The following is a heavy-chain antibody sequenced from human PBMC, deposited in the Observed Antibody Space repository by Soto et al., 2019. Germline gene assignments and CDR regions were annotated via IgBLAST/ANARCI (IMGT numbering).Heavy chain of an antibody. V-gene: IGHV3-30*18. CDR1: GFTFSSYG. Sequence: QVQLVESGGGVVQPGRSLRLSCAASGFTFSSYGMHWVRQAPGKGLEWVAVISYDGSNKYYADSVKGRFTISRDNSKNTLYLQMNSLRAEDTAVYYCAKLGRYGLYYFDYWGQGTLVTVSS. D-gene: IGHD5-18*01. CDR2: ISYDGSNK. CDR3: AKLGRYGLYYFDY. J-gene: IGHJ4*02.